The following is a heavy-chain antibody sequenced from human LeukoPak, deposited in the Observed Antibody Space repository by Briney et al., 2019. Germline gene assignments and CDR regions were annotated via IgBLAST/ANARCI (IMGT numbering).Heavy chain of an antibody. J-gene: IGHJ4*02. Sequence: SVKLSCKASGGTFSSYAIGWVRQAPGQGLEWMGGIIPIFGTANYAQKFQGRVTITTDESTSTGYMELSSLRSEDTAVYYCARGWGGNFDYWGQGTLVTVSS. V-gene: IGHV1-69*05. D-gene: IGHD1-26*01. CDR2: IIPIFGTA. CDR1: GGTFSSYA. CDR3: ARGWGGNFDY.